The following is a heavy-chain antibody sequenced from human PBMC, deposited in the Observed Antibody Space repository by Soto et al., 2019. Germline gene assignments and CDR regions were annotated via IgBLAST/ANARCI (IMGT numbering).Heavy chain of an antibody. CDR3: ARHERPRASYFNAGRPPNVFDM. V-gene: IGHV4-39*01. CDR1: GASLDTSVYY. Sequence: QLQLRESGPSLVKPAATLSLTCRVSGASLDTSVYYWDLIRQTPGKGLEWLGSFYYSGDSDYNPSLKARLTISATTSKNQLTRKLTSVGASDTAVYSCARHERPRASYFNAGRPPNVFDMWGHGTAVTVSP. D-gene: IGHD3-10*01. CDR2: FYYSGDS. J-gene: IGHJ4*01.